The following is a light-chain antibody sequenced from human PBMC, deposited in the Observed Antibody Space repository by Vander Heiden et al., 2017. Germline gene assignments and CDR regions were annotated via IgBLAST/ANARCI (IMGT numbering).Light chain of an antibody. V-gene: IGLV1-40*01. Sequence: QSELTQPPSVSGAPGQRVTISCTGSSSNIGAGYDVHWYQQLPGTAPKLLIYGNNNRPSGVPDRFSGSKSGTSASLAITGLQAEDEADYYCQSYDSSLSGSGVFGGGTKLTVL. J-gene: IGLJ3*02. CDR1: SSNIGAGYD. CDR3: QSYDSSLSGSGV. CDR2: GNN.